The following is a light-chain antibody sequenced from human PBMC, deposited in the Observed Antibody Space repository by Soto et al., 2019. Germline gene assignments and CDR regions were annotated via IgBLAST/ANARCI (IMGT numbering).Light chain of an antibody. CDR3: CSYTRSGSFV. CDR1: SSDVGRYNL. Sequence: QSALAQPASGSGAPGQPITISCTGTSSDVGRYNLVSWYQHFPGKAPKLMIYEVNKRPSGVSHRFSGSTSGSTASLTISPLPADDAADYYCCSYTRSGSFVFGTGTKVTVL. CDR2: EVN. V-gene: IGLV2-23*02. J-gene: IGLJ1*01.